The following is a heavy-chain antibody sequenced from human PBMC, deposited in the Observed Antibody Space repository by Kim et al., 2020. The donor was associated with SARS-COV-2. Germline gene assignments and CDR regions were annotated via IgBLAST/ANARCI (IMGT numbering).Heavy chain of an antibody. Sequence: ASVKVSCKASGYTFTDYYLHWVRQAPGQGLEWMGRTNPNSGGTNYAQKFQGRVTMTRDTSISTAYMELSGLRSDDTAVYYCARGGDVLTGYYSGYWGQGTLVTVSS. J-gene: IGHJ4*02. V-gene: IGHV1-2*06. CDR1: GYTFTDYY. CDR2: TNPNSGGT. CDR3: ARGGDVLTGYYSGY. D-gene: IGHD3-9*01.